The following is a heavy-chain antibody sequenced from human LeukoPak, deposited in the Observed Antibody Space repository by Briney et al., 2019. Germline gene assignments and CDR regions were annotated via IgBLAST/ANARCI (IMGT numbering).Heavy chain of an antibody. Sequence: GASVKVSCKASGYTFTSYDINWVRQATGQGLEWMGWMNPNSGNTGYAQKFQGRVTMTRNTSISTAYMELSSLRSEDTAVYYCARCSSGWYWYYYYGMDVWGQGTTVTVSS. CDR3: ARCSSGWYWYYYYGMDV. V-gene: IGHV1-8*01. J-gene: IGHJ6*02. CDR1: GYTFTSYD. D-gene: IGHD6-19*01. CDR2: MNPNSGNT.